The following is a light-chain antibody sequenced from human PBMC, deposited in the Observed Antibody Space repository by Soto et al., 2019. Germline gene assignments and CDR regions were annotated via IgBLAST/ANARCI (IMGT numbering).Light chain of an antibody. CDR1: KSVSIY. CDR2: DAS. CDR3: QSTDSWRRS. J-gene: IGKJ2*01. Sequence: EIVLTQYPATLSVSPGERATLSCWASKSVSIYLAWYQQKPGQAPRLLIYDASNRASGIPARFSGSGAQTAFTLTINSVEPDDSAVYYCQSTDSWRRSFGQGTKLEI. V-gene: IGKV3D-11*02.